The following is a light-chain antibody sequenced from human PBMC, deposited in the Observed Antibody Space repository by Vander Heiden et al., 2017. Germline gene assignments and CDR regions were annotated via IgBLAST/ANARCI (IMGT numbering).Light chain of an antibody. V-gene: IGKV3-20*01. J-gene: IGKJ1*01. CDR3: QQYHASPRT. CDR2: GAT. Sequence: EILLTQSPGTLSLSPGERGTLSCRASQSFSSNYLAWYQQKPGQAPRLLIYGATNRATGIPDRFSGSGSGTDFTLTISRLEPEDFAVYYCQQYHASPRTFGQGTNVEIK. CDR1: QSFSSNY.